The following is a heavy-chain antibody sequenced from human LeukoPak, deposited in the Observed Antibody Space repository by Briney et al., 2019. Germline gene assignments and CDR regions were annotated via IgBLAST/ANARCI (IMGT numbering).Heavy chain of an antibody. V-gene: IGHV1-2*02. Sequence: ASVKVSCKASGYTFTVYYMHWVRQAPGQGLEWMGWINPKSGGTNYAQKFQGRVTMTRDTSISTAYMELSRLRSDDTAVYYCARDTYDILTGYYYGMDVGGQGTTVTVS. D-gene: IGHD3-9*01. CDR2: INPKSGGT. CDR3: ARDTYDILTGYYYGMDV. J-gene: IGHJ6*02. CDR1: GYTFTVYY.